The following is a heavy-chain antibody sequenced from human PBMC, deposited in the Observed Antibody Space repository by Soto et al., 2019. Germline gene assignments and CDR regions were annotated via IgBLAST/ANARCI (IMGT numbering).Heavy chain of an antibody. D-gene: IGHD6-13*01. Sequence: PSETLSLTCTVSGGSISGFYWSWIRQPAGKAMEWVGRIHATEGTNYNPSLKSRVTMSIDTSNNQFSLKLGSLTAADTALYYCARALSSAAGLYLDYWGQGTLVTVSS. V-gene: IGHV4-4*07. CDR2: IHATEGT. J-gene: IGHJ4*02. CDR3: ARALSSAAGLYLDY. CDR1: GGSISGFY.